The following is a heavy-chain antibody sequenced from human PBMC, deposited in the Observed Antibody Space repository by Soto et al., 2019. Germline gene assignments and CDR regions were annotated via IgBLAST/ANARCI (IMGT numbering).Heavy chain of an antibody. D-gene: IGHD2-15*01. CDR1: GFTFGYYW. J-gene: IGHJ4*02. CDR2: IKWDASEK. CDR3: ARGAVAAGDFDY. V-gene: IGHV3-7*01. Sequence: GGSLRLSCAASGFTFGYYWMSWVRQAPGKGLEWLATIKWDASEKKYVDSVKGRFTMSRDNAKNTVFLQMSTLRAEDTALYYCARGAVAAGDFDYWGQRTLVTVSS.